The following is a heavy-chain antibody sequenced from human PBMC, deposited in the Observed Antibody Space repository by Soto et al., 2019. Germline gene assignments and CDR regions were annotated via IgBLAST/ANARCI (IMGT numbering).Heavy chain of an antibody. Sequence: GGSLRLSCAASGFTFSSYSMNWVRQAPGKGLEWVSYISSSSSASYYADSVKGRFTISRDNAKNPLYLQMNSLRAEDTVVYYCARKDMDDFYYYYMDVWGKGTTVTVSS. J-gene: IGHJ6*03. D-gene: IGHD2-15*01. CDR3: ARKDMDDFYYYYMDV. CDR2: ISSSSSAS. CDR1: GFTFSSYS. V-gene: IGHV3-48*01.